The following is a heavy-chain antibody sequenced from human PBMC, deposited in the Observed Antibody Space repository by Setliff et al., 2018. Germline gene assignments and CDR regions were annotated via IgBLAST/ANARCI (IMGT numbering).Heavy chain of an antibody. D-gene: IGHD2-2*01. CDR2: IRYDGSNK. CDR3: AKDRWMVVRETPGY. J-gene: IGHJ4*02. CDR1: GFTFSSYG. Sequence: GGSLRLSCAASGFTFSSYGMHWVRQAPGKGLEWVAFIRYDGSNKYYADSVKGRFTIARDNSKNTLYLQMNSLRAEDTAVYYCAKDRWMVVRETPGYWGQGTLVTVSS. V-gene: IGHV3-30*02.